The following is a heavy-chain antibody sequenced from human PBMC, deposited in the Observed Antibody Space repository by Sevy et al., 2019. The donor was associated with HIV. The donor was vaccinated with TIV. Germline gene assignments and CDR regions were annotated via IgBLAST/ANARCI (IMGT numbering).Heavy chain of an antibody. CDR2: ISMRGGTT. J-gene: IGHJ4*02. CDR1: GFTFSSYS. D-gene: IGHD1-26*01. CDR3: AREFTGWDLHLDY. V-gene: IGHV3-48*01. Sequence: GGSLRLSCTASGFTFSSYSMNWVRQAPGKGLEWVSYISMRGGTTYYADSVKGRFTISRDNSKNTLYLQMNSLRADDTAVYYCAREFTGWDLHLDYWGQGTLVTVSS.